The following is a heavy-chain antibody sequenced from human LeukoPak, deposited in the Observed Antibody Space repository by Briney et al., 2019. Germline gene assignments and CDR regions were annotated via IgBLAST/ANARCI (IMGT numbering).Heavy chain of an antibody. J-gene: IGHJ4*02. CDR1: RFTFSSYA. CDR3: AKVQAMIVLGSRLDY. CDR2: ISSSGSTI. Sequence: GGSLRLSCAASRFTFSSYAMSWVRQAPGKGLEWVSYISSSGSTIHYADSVKGRFTNSRDNAKNSLYLQMNSPRAEDTAVYYCAKVQAMIVLGSRLDYWGQGTLVTVSS. D-gene: IGHD3-22*01. V-gene: IGHV3-48*03.